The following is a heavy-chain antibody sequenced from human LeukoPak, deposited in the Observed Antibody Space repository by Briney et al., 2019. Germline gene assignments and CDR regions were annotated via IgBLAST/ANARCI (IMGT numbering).Heavy chain of an antibody. CDR1: GFTFSSYG. V-gene: IGHV3-30*02. Sequence: PGGSLRLSCAASGFTFSSYGMHWVRQAPGKGLEWVAFIRYDGSNKYYADSVKGRFTISRDNSKNTLYLQMNSLRAEDTAVYYCANLRIVATTTDFDYWGQGTLVTVSS. CDR2: IRYDGSNK. CDR3: ANLRIVATTTDFDY. J-gene: IGHJ4*02. D-gene: IGHD5-12*01.